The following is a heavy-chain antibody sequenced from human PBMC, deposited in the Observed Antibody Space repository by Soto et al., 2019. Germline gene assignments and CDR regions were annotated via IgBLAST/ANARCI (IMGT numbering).Heavy chain of an antibody. CDR1: GFTFSSYW. Sequence: GGSLRLSCAASGFTFSSYWMSWVRQAPGKGLEWVANIKQDGSEKYYVDSVKGRFTISRDNAKNSLYLQMNSLRAEDTAVYYCARDSVYYYGSTDYWGQGTLVTVSS. V-gene: IGHV3-7*04. J-gene: IGHJ4*02. D-gene: IGHD3-10*01. CDR2: IKQDGSEK. CDR3: ARDSVYYYGSTDY.